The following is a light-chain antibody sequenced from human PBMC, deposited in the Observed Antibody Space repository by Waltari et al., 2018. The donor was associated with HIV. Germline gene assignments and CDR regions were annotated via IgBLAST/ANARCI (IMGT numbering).Light chain of an antibody. CDR2: GST. Sequence: QYALTQPPSVSGAPGQSVTIPCSGPSFNIGARLHVPWYHRVPGAAPNLLISGSTNRPSGVPDRFSGSTSGASASLTISELQTEDEGDYFCQSYDNSPSAWVFGTGTTLTVL. V-gene: IGLV1-40*01. CDR1: SFNIGARLH. J-gene: IGLJ3*02. CDR3: QSYDNSPSAWV.